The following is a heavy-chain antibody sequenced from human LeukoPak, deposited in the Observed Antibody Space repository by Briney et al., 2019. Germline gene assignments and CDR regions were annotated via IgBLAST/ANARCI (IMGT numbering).Heavy chain of an antibody. D-gene: IGHD6-19*01. CDR3: ARVGSGSYGMDV. CDR2: IWYDGSNK. V-gene: IGHV3-33*01. CDR1: GFTFSSYG. Sequence: GGSLRLSCAASGFTFSSYGMHWVRQAPGKGLEGVAVIWYDGSNKYYADSVKGRFTISRDNSKNTLYLQMNSLRAEDTAVYYCARVGSGSYGMDVWGKGTTVTVSS. J-gene: IGHJ6*04.